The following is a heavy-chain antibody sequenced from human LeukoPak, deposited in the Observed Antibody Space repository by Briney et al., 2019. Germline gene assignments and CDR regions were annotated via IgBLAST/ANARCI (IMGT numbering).Heavy chain of an antibody. V-gene: IGHV4-59*08. J-gene: IGHJ4*02. D-gene: IGHD3-10*01. CDR1: GGSISSYY. Sequence: PSETLSLTCTVSGGSISSYYWSWIRQPPGKGLEWIGYIYYSGNTNYNPSLKSRVTISVDTSKNQFSLKLSSVTAADTAVYYCARGGYGSGTYYFDYWGQGTLVTVSS. CDR2: IYYSGNT. CDR3: ARGGYGSGTYYFDY.